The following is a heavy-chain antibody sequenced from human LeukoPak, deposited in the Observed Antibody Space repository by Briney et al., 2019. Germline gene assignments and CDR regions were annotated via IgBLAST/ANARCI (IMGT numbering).Heavy chain of an antibody. J-gene: IGHJ4*02. D-gene: IGHD3-22*01. Sequence: ASVKVSCKASGYTFTGYYMHWVQQAPGQGLEWMGWINPNSGGTNYAQKSQGRVIMTRDTSISTAYMELSRLRSDDTAVYYCAVSARPITMIVVVPPDYWGQGTLVTVSS. V-gene: IGHV1-2*02. CDR2: INPNSGGT. CDR1: GYTFTGYY. CDR3: AVSARPITMIVVVPPDY.